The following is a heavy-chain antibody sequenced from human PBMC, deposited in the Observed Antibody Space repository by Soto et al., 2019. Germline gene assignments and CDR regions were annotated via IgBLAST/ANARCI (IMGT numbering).Heavy chain of an antibody. V-gene: IGHV3-30-3*01. Sequence: HPGGSLRLSCAASGFTFSSYAMHWVRQAPGKGLEWVAVISYDGSNKYYADSVKGRFTISRDNSKNTLYLQMNSLRAEDTAVYYCARDRGYDAHDYYYNAMDVWGQGTMVTVSS. J-gene: IGHJ6*02. D-gene: IGHD2-15*01. CDR3: ARDRGYDAHDYYYNAMDV. CDR2: ISYDGSNK. CDR1: GFTFSSYA.